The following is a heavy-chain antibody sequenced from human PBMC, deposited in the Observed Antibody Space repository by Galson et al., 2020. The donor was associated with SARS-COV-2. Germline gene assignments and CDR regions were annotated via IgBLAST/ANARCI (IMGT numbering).Heavy chain of an antibody. V-gene: IGHV1-8*01. CDR1: VYTFSNYD. J-gene: IGHJ5*01. Sequence: GESLKISCKASVYTFSNYDTSWVRQAPGQGLEWLGWVSPKRDSAGFAQKFQGRVTLTWDTSISTVYMELSSLRSEDTAVYYCAREMGSGWTDSWGQGTLVTVSS. CDR2: VSPKRDSA. CDR3: AREMGSGWTDS. D-gene: IGHD6-19*01.